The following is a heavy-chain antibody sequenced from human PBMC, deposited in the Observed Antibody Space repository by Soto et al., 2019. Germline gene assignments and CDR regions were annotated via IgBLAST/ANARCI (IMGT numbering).Heavy chain of an antibody. J-gene: IGHJ5*02. D-gene: IGHD2-21*01. CDR2: ISYDGSNK. CDR1: GFTFSSYG. CDR3: AKSPCGGDCRNWFDP. V-gene: IGHV3-30*18. Sequence: GGSLRLSCAASGFTFSSYGMHWVRQAPGKGLEWVAVISYDGSNKYYADSVKGRFTISRDNSKNTLYLQMNSLRAEDTAVYYCAKSPCGGDCRNWFDPWGQGTLVTVSS.